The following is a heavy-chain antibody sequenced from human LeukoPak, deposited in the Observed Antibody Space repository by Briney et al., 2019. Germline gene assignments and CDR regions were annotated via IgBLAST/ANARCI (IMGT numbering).Heavy chain of an antibody. Sequence: GGSLRLSCVASGFTFSSYAMTWVRQAPGKGLEWVSAISGSGGSTFYADSVKGRFTISRDNSKNTLYLQMNGLRAEDTAVYYCARHLDYGRSLVAFDYWGQGTLVTVSS. D-gene: IGHD4-17*01. CDR3: ARHLDYGRSLVAFDY. CDR1: GFTFSSYA. CDR2: ISGSGGST. J-gene: IGHJ4*02. V-gene: IGHV3-23*01.